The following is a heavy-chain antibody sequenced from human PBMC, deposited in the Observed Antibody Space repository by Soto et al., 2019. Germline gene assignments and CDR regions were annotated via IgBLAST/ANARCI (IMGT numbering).Heavy chain of an antibody. CDR2: IYHSGRT. Sequence: SETLSLTCTVSGGSVNSDNYYWSWIRQPPGKGLEWIGYIYHSGRTSYNPSLETRVTISVDTSRNQFSLRLSSVTAADTAMYYCSTRAYDTNGYYRLDPWGQRTLVTVSS. CDR1: GGSVNSDNYY. J-gene: IGHJ5*01. D-gene: IGHD3-22*01. CDR3: STRAYDTNGYYRLDP. V-gene: IGHV4-61*01.